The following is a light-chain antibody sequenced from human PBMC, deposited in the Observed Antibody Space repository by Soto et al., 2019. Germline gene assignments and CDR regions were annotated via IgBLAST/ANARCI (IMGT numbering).Light chain of an antibody. Sequence: QSVLTQPRSVSGSPGQSVTISCTGTSGDVGGYNYVSWYQQHPGNAPKLMIYDVSKRPSGVPERFSGSKSGNTASLTISGLQAEDEADYYCCSFAGTYTFVVFGGGTKLTVL. V-gene: IGLV2-11*01. CDR1: SGDVGGYNY. CDR3: CSFAGTYTFVV. J-gene: IGLJ2*01. CDR2: DVS.